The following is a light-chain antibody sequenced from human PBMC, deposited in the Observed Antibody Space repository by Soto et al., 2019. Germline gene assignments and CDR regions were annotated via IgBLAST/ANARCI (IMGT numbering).Light chain of an antibody. J-gene: IGKJ1*01. Sequence: DIQMTQSPSTLSASVGDRVTITCRASQSISSWWAWYQQKPGKAPKLPIYKASSLESGVPSRFSGSGSGTEFTLTISSLQPDDFATYYCQQYNSYLGTFGQGTKVDIK. CDR1: QSISSW. CDR2: KAS. CDR3: QQYNSYLGT. V-gene: IGKV1-5*03.